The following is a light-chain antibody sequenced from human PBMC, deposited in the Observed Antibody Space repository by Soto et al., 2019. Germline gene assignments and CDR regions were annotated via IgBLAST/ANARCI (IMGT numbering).Light chain of an antibody. CDR2: DAS. Sequence: DMEMPQSAATLSLSQGERATLCCRASQSVNPYVAWYQQKPGQAPMLLIYDASNGATGIPARFSGSGGGADLTLTSSSLAPEGVVFYYCQQRADWPGTFGQGTKVDIK. V-gene: IGKV3-11*01. CDR1: QSVNPY. J-gene: IGKJ1*01. CDR3: QQRADWPGT.